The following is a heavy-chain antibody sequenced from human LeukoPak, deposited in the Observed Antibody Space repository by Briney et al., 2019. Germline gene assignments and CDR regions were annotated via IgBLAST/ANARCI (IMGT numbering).Heavy chain of an antibody. V-gene: IGHV3-66*01. Sequence: GGSLRLSCAASGFTVSSNYMSWVRQAPGKGLEWVSVIYSGGSTYYADSVKGRFTISRDNSKNTLYLQMNSLKTEDTAVYYCTSQQQLLTYFDSWGQGTLVTVSS. CDR2: IYSGGST. J-gene: IGHJ4*02. D-gene: IGHD6-13*01. CDR1: GFTVSSNY. CDR3: TSQQQLLTYFDS.